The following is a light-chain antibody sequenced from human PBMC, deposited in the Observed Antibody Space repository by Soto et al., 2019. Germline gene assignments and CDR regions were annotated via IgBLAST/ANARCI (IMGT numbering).Light chain of an antibody. CDR3: GTWDSSLRAGGV. CDR1: SSNIGNNY. J-gene: IGLJ2*01. CDR2: ENN. Sequence: QSVLTQPPSVSAAPGQRVTISCSGSSSNIGNNYVSWYQQLPGTAPKLLIYENNKRPSGIPDRFSGSKSGTSATLGITGLQTGDEADYYCGTWDSSLRAGGVFGGGTKLTVL. V-gene: IGLV1-51*02.